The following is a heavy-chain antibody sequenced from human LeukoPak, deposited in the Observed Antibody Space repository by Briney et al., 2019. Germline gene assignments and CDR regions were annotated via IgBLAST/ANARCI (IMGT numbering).Heavy chain of an antibody. V-gene: IGHV3-30*18. J-gene: IGHJ4*02. CDR1: GFTFSSYG. D-gene: IGHD1-26*01. CDR2: VSHDGTNE. CDR3: AKGSGGSYYGYFDY. Sequence: SGGSLRLSCAASGFTFSSYGMHWARQAPGKGLEWVAVVSHDGTNEFSADSVKGRFTISRDNSKDTLYLQMNSLRAEDTAVYYCAKGSGGSYYGYFDYWGQGTLVTVSS.